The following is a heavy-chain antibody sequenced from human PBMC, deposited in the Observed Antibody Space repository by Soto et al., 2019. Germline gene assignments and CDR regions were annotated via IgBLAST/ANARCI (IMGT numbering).Heavy chain of an antibody. J-gene: IGHJ6*02. Sequence: SSETLSLTCTVSGGSISSGDYYWSWIRQPPGKGLEWIGYIYYSGSTYYNPSLLSRVTISVDTSKNEFSLRLSSVTAADTAVYYCARLNGYCVSTNCHGYYGMDVWGQGTTVTVSS. CDR1: GGSISSGDYY. D-gene: IGHD2-2*03. CDR3: ARLNGYCVSTNCHGYYGMDV. CDR2: IYYSGST. V-gene: IGHV4-30-4*01.